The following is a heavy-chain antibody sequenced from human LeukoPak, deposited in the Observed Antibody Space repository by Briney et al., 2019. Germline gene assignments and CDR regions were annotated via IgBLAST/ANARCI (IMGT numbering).Heavy chain of an antibody. CDR3: ARVTGYMIEDYFDY. Sequence: SETLSLTCTVSGGSISSYYWSWVRQPPGKGLEWIGYIYYSGSTNYNPSLKSRVTISVDTSKNQFSLKLSSVTAADTAVYYCARVTGYMIEDYFDYWGQGTLVTVSS. D-gene: IGHD3-22*01. V-gene: IGHV4-59*01. CDR2: IYYSGST. J-gene: IGHJ4*02. CDR1: GGSISSYY.